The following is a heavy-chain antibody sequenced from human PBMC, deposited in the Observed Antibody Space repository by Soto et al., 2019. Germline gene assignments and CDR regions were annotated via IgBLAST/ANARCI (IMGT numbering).Heavy chain of an antibody. V-gene: IGHV3-30-3*01. CDR2: ISYDGSNK. Sequence: QVQLVESGGGVVQPGRSLRLSCAASGFTFSSYDMHWVRQAPGKGLEWVAVISYDGSNKYYADSVKGRFTISRDNSKNTLYLQMNSLRAEDAAVYYCAREWLVSYYFGMDIWGQSTAITVSS. D-gene: IGHD6-19*01. CDR1: GFTFSSYD. J-gene: IGHJ6*02. CDR3: AREWLVSYYFGMDI.